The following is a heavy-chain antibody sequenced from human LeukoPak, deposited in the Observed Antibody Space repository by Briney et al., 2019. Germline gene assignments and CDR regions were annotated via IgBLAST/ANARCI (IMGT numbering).Heavy chain of an antibody. D-gene: IGHD6-19*01. Sequence: GGSLRLSCAASGFTFSSYGMHWVRQAPGKGLEWVAVIWYDGSNKYYADSVKGRFTISRDNSKNTLYLQMNSLRAEDTAVYYCAREYSSGWYRHAFDIWGQGTMVTVSS. V-gene: IGHV3-33*01. CDR1: GFTFSSYG. CDR3: AREYSSGWYRHAFDI. J-gene: IGHJ3*02. CDR2: IWYDGSNK.